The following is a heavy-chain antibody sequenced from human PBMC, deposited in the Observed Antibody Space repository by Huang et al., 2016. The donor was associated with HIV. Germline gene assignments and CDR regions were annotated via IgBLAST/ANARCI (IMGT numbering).Heavy chain of an antibody. Sequence: VQLVQSGAEVKRPGTSVKISCKASGGSFNSLAFNWVRQAPGQGLQYMGGMVPLLSVTNYAEKFRGRLTISADKSTSTVFMEWRGLTSEDAAVFFCAREGQTWYGKPIAAFEIWGQGTTVIVSP. CDR2: MVPLLSVT. V-gene: IGHV1-69*10. CDR1: GGSFNSLA. J-gene: IGHJ3*02. CDR3: AREGQTWYGKPIAAFEI. D-gene: IGHD6-13*01.